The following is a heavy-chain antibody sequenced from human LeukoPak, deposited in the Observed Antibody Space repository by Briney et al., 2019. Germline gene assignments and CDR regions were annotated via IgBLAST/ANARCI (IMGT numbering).Heavy chain of an antibody. J-gene: IGHJ4*02. CDR1: GYSISSGYY. D-gene: IGHD1-26*01. CDR2: IYHSGST. V-gene: IGHV4-38-2*02. Sequence: RPSETLSLTCTVSGYSISSGYYWGWIRQPPGKGLEWIGSIYHSGSTYYNPSLKSRVTISVDTSKNQFSLKLSFVTAADTAVYYCARVPAIEWEPGIYYFDYWGQGTLVTVSS. CDR3: ARVPAIEWEPGIYYFDY.